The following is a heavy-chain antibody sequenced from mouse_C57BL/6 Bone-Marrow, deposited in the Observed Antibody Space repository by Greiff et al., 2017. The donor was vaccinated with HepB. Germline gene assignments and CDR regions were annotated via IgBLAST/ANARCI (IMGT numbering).Heavy chain of an antibody. CDR1: GFNIKDDY. V-gene: IGHV14-4*01. D-gene: IGHD3-3*01. Sequence: VHVKQSGAELVRPGASVKLSCTASGFNIKDDYMHWVKQRPEQGLEWIGWIDPENGDTEYASKFQGKATITADTSSNTAYLQLSSLTSEDTAVYYCTTQGLYYFDYWGQGTTLTVSS. J-gene: IGHJ2*01. CDR2: IDPENGDT. CDR3: TTQGLYYFDY.